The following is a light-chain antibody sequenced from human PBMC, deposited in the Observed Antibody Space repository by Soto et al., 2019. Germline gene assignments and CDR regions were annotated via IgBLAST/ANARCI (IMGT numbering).Light chain of an antibody. Sequence: QSALAQPTSVSGAPGQRLTISCTGSSSNIGAGYDVHWYQQFPGTAPKLLIFSDINRPSGVPARFSASKSGSSASLAISGLQAEDEADYYCQSYDSVLSASVFGGGTKLTVL. CDR3: QSYDSVLSASV. J-gene: IGLJ2*01. CDR2: SDI. CDR1: SSNIGAGYD. V-gene: IGLV1-40*01.